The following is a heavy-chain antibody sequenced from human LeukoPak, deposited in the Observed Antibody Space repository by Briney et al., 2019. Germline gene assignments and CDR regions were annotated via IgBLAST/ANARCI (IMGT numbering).Heavy chain of an antibody. CDR2: INPVDGNT. V-gene: IGHV1-46*03. CDR1: GYTFTSYY. D-gene: IGHD3-16*01. Sequence: ASVKVSCKASGYTFTSYYMYWVRQAPGQGLEWMGMINPVDGNTRFAQKLQGRVTVTRDTSTSTVYMELNSLRSEDTGFYYCARSYDPSSPFDYWGQGTLVTVSS. CDR3: ARSYDPSSPFDY. J-gene: IGHJ4*02.